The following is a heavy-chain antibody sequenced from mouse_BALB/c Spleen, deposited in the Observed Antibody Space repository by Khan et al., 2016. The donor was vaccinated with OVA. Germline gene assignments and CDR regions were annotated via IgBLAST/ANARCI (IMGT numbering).Heavy chain of an antibody. CDR2: INTYTGEP. CDR1: GYTFTNYG. D-gene: IGHD2-3*01. Sequence: QIQLVQSGPELKKPGESVKISCKASGYTFTNYGVNWVKQAPGKGLKWMGWINTYTGEPPYADDFKGRFAFSLETSSSTAYLQINNLKNEDTATYYCTRRIYDGYLSSIKYWGQGTSVTVSS. J-gene: IGHJ4*01. CDR3: TRRIYDGYLSSIKY. V-gene: IGHV9-3-1*01.